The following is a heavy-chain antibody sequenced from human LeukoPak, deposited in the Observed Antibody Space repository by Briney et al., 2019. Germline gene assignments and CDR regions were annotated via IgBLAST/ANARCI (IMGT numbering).Heavy chain of an antibody. J-gene: IGHJ4*02. D-gene: IGHD5-18*01. CDR3: ARTRGYSYGYWEY. CDR1: GFSFASSW. Sequence: GESLKISCTASGFSFASSWIAWVRQMPGKGLEWMGIIFPDDSNTGYNPSFQGQVTISADNSISTAYLQWSSLKASDTAMYYCARTRGYSYGYWEYWGQGTLVTVSS. V-gene: IGHV5-51*01. CDR2: IFPDDSNT.